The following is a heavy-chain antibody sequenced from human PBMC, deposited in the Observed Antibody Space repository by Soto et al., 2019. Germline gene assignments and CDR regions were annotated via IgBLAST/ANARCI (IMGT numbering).Heavy chain of an antibody. V-gene: IGHV4-34*01. D-gene: IGHD2-15*01. CDR3: ARYCSGGSCYGGGFDY. J-gene: IGHJ4*02. CDR1: GGSFSGYY. Sequence: PSETLSLTCAVYGGSFSGYYWSWIRQPPGKGLEWIGEINHSGSTNYNPSLESRVTISVDTSKNQFSLKLSSVTAADTAVYYCARYCSGGSCYGGGFDYWGQGTLVTVS. CDR2: INHSGST.